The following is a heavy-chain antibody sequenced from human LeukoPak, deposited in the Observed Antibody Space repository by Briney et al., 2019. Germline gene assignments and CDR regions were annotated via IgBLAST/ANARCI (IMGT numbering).Heavy chain of an antibody. J-gene: IGHJ3*02. V-gene: IGHV1-69*10. CDR3: ARDRVEGAFDI. CDR2: IIPILGRT. CDR1: GYTFTGYY. Sequence: ASVKVSCKASGYTFTGYYMHWVRQAPGQGLERVGGIIPILGRTDYAQKFQGRVTITADESTYTAYMDLTSLRSEDTAVYYCARDRVEGAFDIWGQGTTVTVSS. D-gene: IGHD5-24*01.